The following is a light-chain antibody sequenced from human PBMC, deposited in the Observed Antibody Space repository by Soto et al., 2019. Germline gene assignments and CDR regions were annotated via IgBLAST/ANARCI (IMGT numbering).Light chain of an antibody. CDR1: QRVDKQ. V-gene: IGKV1-5*01. CDR3: QQDDLFWT. Sequence: IQMTQSPSTQSASIGDRVIITCRASQRVDKQVAWYQQKPGKAPKLLIFDVSTLQTGVPSRFSGSGSGTEFSLSINGLQPDDVATYYCQQDDLFWTFGQGTSVQIK. J-gene: IGKJ1*01. CDR2: DVS.